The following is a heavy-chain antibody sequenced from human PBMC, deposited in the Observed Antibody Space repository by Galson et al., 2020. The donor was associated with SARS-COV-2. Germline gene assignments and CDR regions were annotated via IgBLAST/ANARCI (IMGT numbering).Heavy chain of an antibody. CDR2: ICGDGRCT. CDR3: AKEINSWSGLDS. V-gene: IGHV3-43D*04. D-gene: IGHD6-13*01. J-gene: IGHJ4*02. CDR1: GFIFDDHA. Sequence: GGSLRLSCGASGFIFDDHAMHWVRQAPGKGLEWVSLICGDGRCTYYADSVKGRFTVSRDNSKKSLFLQMNSLRPEDTALYYCAKEINSWSGLDSWGQGTLVTVSS.